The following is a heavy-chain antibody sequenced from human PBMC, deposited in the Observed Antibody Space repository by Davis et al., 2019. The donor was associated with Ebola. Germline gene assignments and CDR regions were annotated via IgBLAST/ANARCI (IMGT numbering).Heavy chain of an antibody. D-gene: IGHD3-9*01. V-gene: IGHV3-21*04. J-gene: IGHJ4*02. CDR1: GFTFSSYS. CDR3: AKDRRHDILTGYFSD. CDR2: IRSGGTYT. Sequence: GESLKISCAASGFTFSSYSINWIRQAPVKGLEWFSYIRSGGTYTKYPDGVKGRFTISRDNARNSLYLQMSSLRAEDTALYYCAKDRRHDILTGYFSDWGQGTLVTVSS.